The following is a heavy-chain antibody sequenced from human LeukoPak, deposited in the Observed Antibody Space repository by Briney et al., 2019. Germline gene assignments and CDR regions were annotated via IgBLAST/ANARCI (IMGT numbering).Heavy chain of an antibody. D-gene: IGHD3-22*01. CDR2: IIPILGIA. J-gene: IGHJ4*02. CDR1: GGTFSSYA. CDR3: AREAMIVVVIEEESKFDY. Sequence: ASVKVSCKASGGTFSSYAISWVRQAPGQGLEWMGRIIPILGIANYAQKFQGRVTITADKSTSTAYMELSSLEDTAVYYCAREAMIVVVIEEESKFDYWGQGTLVTVSS. V-gene: IGHV1-69*04.